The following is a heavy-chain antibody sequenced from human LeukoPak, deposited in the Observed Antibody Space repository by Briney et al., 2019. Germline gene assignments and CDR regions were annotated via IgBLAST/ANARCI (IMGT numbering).Heavy chain of an antibody. CDR3: ARDAAGLLDY. D-gene: IGHD6-25*01. CDR2: VRTGNGDT. CDR1: GYTFTTFP. J-gene: IGHJ4*02. Sequence: ASVKVSCKVSGYTFTTFPIHWVRQAPGQAPEWVGWVRTGNGDTTYSQAFQGRVTTARDTPATTAYMELSSLRSEDTAMYYCARDAAGLLDYWGQGTLVTVSS. V-gene: IGHV1-3*04.